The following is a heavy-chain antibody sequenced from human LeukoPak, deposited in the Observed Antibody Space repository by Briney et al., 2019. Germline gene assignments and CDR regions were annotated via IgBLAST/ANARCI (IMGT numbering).Heavy chain of an antibody. V-gene: IGHV3-74*01. CDR3: AIDRDTGRRPLLELGY. D-gene: IGHD2-8*02. CDR1: GFTFSTYW. Sequence: GGSLRLSCAASGFTFSTYWMHWVRQAPGKGLVWVSRTNADGSSTSYADSVKGRFTISRDNAKNTLYLQMNSLRAEDTTIYYCAIDRDTGRRPLLELGYWGQGTLVTVSS. CDR2: TNADGSST. J-gene: IGHJ4*02.